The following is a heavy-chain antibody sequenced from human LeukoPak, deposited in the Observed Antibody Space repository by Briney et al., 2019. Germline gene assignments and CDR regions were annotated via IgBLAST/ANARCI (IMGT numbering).Heavy chain of an antibody. V-gene: IGHV3-7*01. CDR2: IKQDGSEK. CDR1: GFTFSSSW. D-gene: IGHD6-19*01. Sequence: GGSLRLSCAASGFTFSSSWMSWVRQAPGKGLEWVANIKQDGSEKYYVDSVKGRFTISRDNTKNSLYLQMDSLRAEDTAVYYCARISIAVAGADDWGQGTLVTVSS. J-gene: IGHJ4*02. CDR3: ARISIAVAGADD.